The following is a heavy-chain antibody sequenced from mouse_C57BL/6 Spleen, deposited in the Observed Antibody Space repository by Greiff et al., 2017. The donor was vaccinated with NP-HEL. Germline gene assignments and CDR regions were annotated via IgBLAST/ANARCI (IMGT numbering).Heavy chain of an antibody. CDR3: ARMGDYDERTWFAY. CDR2: IYPGDGDT. V-gene: IGHV1-80*01. J-gene: IGHJ3*01. CDR1: GYAFSSYW. D-gene: IGHD2-4*01. Sequence: VQLQQSGAELVKPGASVKISCKASGYAFSSYWMNWVKQRPGKGLEWIGQIYPGDGDTNYNGKFKGKATLTADKSSSTAYMQLSSLTSEDSAVYFCARMGDYDERTWFAYWGQGTLVTVSA.